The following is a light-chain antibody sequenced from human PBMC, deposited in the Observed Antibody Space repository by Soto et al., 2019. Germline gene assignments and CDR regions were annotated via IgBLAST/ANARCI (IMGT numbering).Light chain of an antibody. J-gene: IGKJ4*01. CDR3: QQYNNWPLT. CDR1: QSVRSN. V-gene: IGKV3-15*01. Sequence: EIVMTQSPATLSVSPGERATLSCRASQSVRSNLAWYQQKRGQAPRLLIYDASTRATGIPARLSGSGSGTEFSLTISSLQSEDFAVYYCQQYNNWPLTFGGGTKVEIK. CDR2: DAS.